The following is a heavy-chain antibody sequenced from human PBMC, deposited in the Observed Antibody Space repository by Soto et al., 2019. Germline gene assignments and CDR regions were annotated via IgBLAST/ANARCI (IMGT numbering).Heavy chain of an antibody. Sequence: LRLSCAASGFTFSSYEMNWVRQAPGKGLEWVSYISSSGSTIYYADSVKGRFTISRDNAKNSLYLQMNSLRAEDTAVYYCARALDSWHNWFDPWGQGTLVTVSS. CDR3: ARALDSWHNWFDP. CDR1: GFTFSSYE. D-gene: IGHD6-13*01. J-gene: IGHJ5*02. CDR2: ISSSGSTI. V-gene: IGHV3-48*03.